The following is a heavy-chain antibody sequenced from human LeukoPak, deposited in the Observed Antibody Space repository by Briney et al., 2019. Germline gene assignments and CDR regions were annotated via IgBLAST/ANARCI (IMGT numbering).Heavy chain of an antibody. CDR2: IYYSGST. V-gene: IGHV4-59*08. D-gene: IGHD4-23*01. Sequence: SETLSLTCTVSGGSISSYYWSWIRQPPGKGLEWIGYIYYSGSTNYKPSLKSRVTISVDTSKNQFSLKLSSVTAADTAVYSCARGARGYSRTSGGYYYYYMDVWGKGTTVTISS. CDR3: ARGARGYSRTSGGYYYYYMDV. J-gene: IGHJ6*03. CDR1: GGSISSYY.